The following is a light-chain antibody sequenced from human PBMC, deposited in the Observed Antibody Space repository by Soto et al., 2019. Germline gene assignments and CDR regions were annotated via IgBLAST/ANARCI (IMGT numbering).Light chain of an antibody. CDR3: QQYNKSPLT. J-gene: IGKJ4*01. Sequence: EIVMTQSPATLSVSPGEKATLSCRASQSVSNNLAWYQQKPGQAPRLLIYFASTRATGIPARFSGSGSGTDFSLTISSLQSEDFAVYYCQQYNKSPLTFSGGTKVETK. CDR2: FAS. V-gene: IGKV3-15*01. CDR1: QSVSNN.